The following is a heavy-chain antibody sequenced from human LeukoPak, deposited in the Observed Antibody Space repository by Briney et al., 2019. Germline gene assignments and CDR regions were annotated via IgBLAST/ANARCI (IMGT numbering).Heavy chain of an antibody. D-gene: IGHD2-21*02. CDR1: GYTFTRYY. CDR3: ARTRWGGVVTATGY. V-gene: IGHV7-4-1*02. Sequence: ASVRVPYKASGYTFTRYYMHWVRQAPGQGREWMGWINTNTGNPPYAHGFTGRFVFSLDTSVSTAYLQISSLKAEHTPVYYCARTRWGGVVTATGYWGQGTLVTVSS. J-gene: IGHJ4*02. CDR2: INTNTGNP.